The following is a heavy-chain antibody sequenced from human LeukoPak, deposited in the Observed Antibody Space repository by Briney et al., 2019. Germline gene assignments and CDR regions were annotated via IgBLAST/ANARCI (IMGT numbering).Heavy chain of an antibody. CDR2: ISSSSSTI. CDR1: GFTFSSYS. D-gene: IGHD3-10*02. J-gene: IGHJ4*02. Sequence: PGGSLRLSCAASGFTFSSYSMNWVRQAPGKGLEWVSYISSSSSTIYYADSVKGRFTISRDNAKNSLYLQMNSLRAEDTAVYYCARVSGYVVDYWGQGTLVTVSS. V-gene: IGHV3-48*01. CDR3: ARVSGYVVDY.